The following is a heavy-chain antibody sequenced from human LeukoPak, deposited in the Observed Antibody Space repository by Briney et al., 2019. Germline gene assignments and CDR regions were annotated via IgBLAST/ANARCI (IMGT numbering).Heavy chain of an antibody. Sequence: PSETLSLTCAVSGGSISSGGYSWSWIRQPPGKGLEWIGYIYHSGSTYYNPSLKSRVTISVDRSKNQFSLKLSSVTAADTAVYYCARVPGDYYFDYWGQGTLVTVSS. V-gene: IGHV4-30-2*01. CDR1: GGSISSGGYS. CDR3: ARVPGDYYFDY. J-gene: IGHJ4*02. CDR2: IYHSGST.